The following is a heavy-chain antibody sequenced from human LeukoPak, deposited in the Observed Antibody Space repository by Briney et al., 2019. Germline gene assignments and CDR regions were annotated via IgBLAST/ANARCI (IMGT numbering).Heavy chain of an antibody. CDR2: IKQDGTEK. J-gene: IGHJ5*02. Sequence: GGSLRLSCAASGFTFSTYWMTWVRQAPGKGLEWVANIKQDGTEKHYVDSVKGRFTVSRDNAKNSLYLQMNSLRADDTAVYFCARHKTMIVVAPGDTWGQGTLVTVSS. CDR1: GFTFSTYW. V-gene: IGHV3-7*01. D-gene: IGHD3-22*01. CDR3: ARHKTMIVVAPGDT.